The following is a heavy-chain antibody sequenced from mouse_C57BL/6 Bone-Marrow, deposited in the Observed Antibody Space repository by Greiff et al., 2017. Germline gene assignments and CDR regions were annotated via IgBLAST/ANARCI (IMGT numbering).Heavy chain of an antibody. Sequence: VQLQQSGAELAKPGASVKLSCKASGYTFTSYWMHWVKQRPGQGLEWIGYINPSSGYTKYNQKFKDKATLTADKSSSTAYMQRSSLKYEESAVYYCARGLRRFAYWGQGTLVTVSA. CDR2: INPSSGYT. J-gene: IGHJ3*01. CDR3: ARGLRRFAY. CDR1: GYTFTSYW. V-gene: IGHV1-7*01. D-gene: IGHD2-4*01.